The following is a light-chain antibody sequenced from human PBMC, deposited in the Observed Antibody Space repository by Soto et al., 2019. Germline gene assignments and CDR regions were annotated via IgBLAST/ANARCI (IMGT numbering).Light chain of an antibody. J-gene: IGKJ1*01. CDR2: GAS. V-gene: IGKV3-15*01. CDR1: RSVSSN. CDR3: QQYTTWPSWT. Sequence: IVSVQPPATRTMSPGERATLSCRASRSVSSNLAWYQQKPGQAPRLLIYGASTRATGIPARFSGSGSGTEFTLTISSLQSEDFAVYYCQQYTTWPSWTLGQGTKV.